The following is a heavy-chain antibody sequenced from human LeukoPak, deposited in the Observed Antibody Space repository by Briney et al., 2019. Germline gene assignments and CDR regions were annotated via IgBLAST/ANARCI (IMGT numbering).Heavy chain of an antibody. CDR2: ISGSGDTT. J-gene: IGHJ4*02. CDR1: GFTFSNYA. D-gene: IGHD6-19*01. V-gene: IGHV3-23*01. Sequence: PGGSLRLSCAASGFTFSNYAMSWVRQAPGKGLEWVSGISGSGDTTYYADSEKGRFTISRDNSRNTLFLQMNSLRVEDTAVYFCARESFRALAGYLDYWGQGSLVIVSS. CDR3: ARESFRALAGYLDY.